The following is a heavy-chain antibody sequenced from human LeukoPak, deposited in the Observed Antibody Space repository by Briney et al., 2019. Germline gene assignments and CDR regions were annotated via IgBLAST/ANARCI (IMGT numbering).Heavy chain of an antibody. CDR1: SGSISSYY. D-gene: IGHD6-13*01. J-gene: IGHJ5*02. CDR3: APQPAGPASWFDP. V-gene: IGHV4-59*01. Sequence: SETLSLTCSVSSGSISSYYWSWIRQAPGKGLEGIGFIHYTGNTNYNPSLRNRATIFLDASKNQFSLKLTSATAAHTPVNYFAPQPAGPASWFDPWGQGTLVSVSS. CDR2: IHYTGNT.